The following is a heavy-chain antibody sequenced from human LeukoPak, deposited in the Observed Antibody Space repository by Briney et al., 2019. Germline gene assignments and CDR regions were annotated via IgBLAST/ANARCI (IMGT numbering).Heavy chain of an antibody. V-gene: IGHV1-46*01. J-gene: IGHJ4*02. CDR3: ARVVGEVYFDY. CDR1: GDTFTSYY. Sequence: ASVKVSCKASGDTFTSYYMHWVQQAPGQGLEWMGIINPSGGSTSYAQKFQGRVTMTRDMSTSTVYMELSSLRSEDTAVYYCARVVGEVYFDYWGQGTLVTVSS. CDR2: INPSGGST.